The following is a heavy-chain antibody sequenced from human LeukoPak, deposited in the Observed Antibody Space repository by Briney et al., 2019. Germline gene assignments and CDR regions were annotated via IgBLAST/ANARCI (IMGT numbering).Heavy chain of an antibody. V-gene: IGHV4-39*07. CDR2: IYYSGST. CDR3: ARASSYGSGSYYKPEIVDY. Sequence: PSETLSLTCTVSGGSISSSSYYWGRIRQPPGKGLEWIGSIYYSGSTYYNPSLKSRVTISVDTSKNQFSLKLSSVTAADTAVYYCARASSYGSGSYYKPEIVDYWGQGTLVTVSS. J-gene: IGHJ4*02. D-gene: IGHD3-10*01. CDR1: GGSISSSSYY.